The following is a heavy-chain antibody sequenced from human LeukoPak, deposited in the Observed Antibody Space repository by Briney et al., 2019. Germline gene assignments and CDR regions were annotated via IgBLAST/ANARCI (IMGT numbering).Heavy chain of an antibody. CDR3: AREDGNSSGYYYPNWFDP. CDR2: IYYSGST. J-gene: IGHJ5*02. D-gene: IGHD3-22*01. CDR1: GGSISSHY. Sequence: SETLSLTCTGSGGSISSHYWSWIRQPPGKGLEWIGYIYYSGSTNYNPSLKSRVTISVDTSKNQFSLKLRSVTAADTAVYYCAREDGNSSGYYYPNWFDPWGQGTLVTVSS. V-gene: IGHV4-59*11.